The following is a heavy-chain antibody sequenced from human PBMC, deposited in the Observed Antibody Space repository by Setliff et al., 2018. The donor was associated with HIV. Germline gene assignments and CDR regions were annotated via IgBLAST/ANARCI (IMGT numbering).Heavy chain of an antibody. Sequence: ASVKVSCKASGYTFSEYAIHWVRHAPGQRLEWMGRIDTDNGYRRYSPKLQGRVTITKDTSANTAYMELRGLRSEDTAVYYCARWCAAAGCYPAIYHFDSWGQGTLVTVSS. D-gene: IGHD2-2*01. CDR1: GYTFSEYA. CDR3: ARWCAAAGCYPAIYHFDS. CDR2: IDTDNGYR. J-gene: IGHJ4*02. V-gene: IGHV1-3*04.